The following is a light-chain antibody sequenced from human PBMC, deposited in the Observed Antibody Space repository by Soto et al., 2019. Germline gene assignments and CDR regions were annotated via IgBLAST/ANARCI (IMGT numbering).Light chain of an antibody. J-gene: IGLJ1*01. CDR3: TSFAGSGTYV. CDR2: DVT. V-gene: IGLV2-14*01. Sequence: QSVLTQPASVSGSPGHSIAISCTGTSSDVGGYNYVSWYQQHPGKAPKLIIFDVTNRPSGVSDRFSGSKSGSTASLTISGLQADDEADYYCTSFAGSGTYVFGTGTKVTVL. CDR1: SSDVGGYNY.